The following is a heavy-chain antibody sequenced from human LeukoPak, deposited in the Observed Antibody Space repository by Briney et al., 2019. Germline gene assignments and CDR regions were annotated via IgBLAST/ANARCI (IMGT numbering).Heavy chain of an antibody. CDR1: GGSISSYF. Sequence: SETLSLTCTVSGGSISSYFWSWIRQPPGKGLEWIGYISYSGSTNYNPSLNSRVTISGDTSKNQFSPKLSSVTAADTAVYYCARLMSGYPYYFDYWGQGTLVTVSS. CDR3: ARLMSGYPYYFDY. CDR2: ISYSGST. J-gene: IGHJ4*02. D-gene: IGHD3-3*01. V-gene: IGHV4-59*01.